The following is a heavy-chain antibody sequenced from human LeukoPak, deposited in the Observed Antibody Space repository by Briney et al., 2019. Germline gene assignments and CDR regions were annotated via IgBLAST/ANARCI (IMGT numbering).Heavy chain of an antibody. CDR1: GYSFSAYV. V-gene: IGHV3-7*01. CDR2: IKQDGSEK. Sequence: PGRSLTLSCAASGYSFSAYVLHWVRQAPGKGLEWVANIKQDGSEKYYVDSVKGRFTISRDNAKSSLYLQMNSLRAEDTAVYYCASQLGIWAFDIWGQGTMVTVSS. D-gene: IGHD7-27*01. CDR3: ASQLGIWAFDI. J-gene: IGHJ3*02.